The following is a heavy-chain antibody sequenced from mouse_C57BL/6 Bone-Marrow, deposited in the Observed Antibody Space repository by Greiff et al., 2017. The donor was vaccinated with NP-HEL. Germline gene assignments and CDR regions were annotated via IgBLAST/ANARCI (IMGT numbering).Heavy chain of an antibody. D-gene: IGHD1-1*01. Sequence: QVQLQQSGPELVKPGASVKISCKASGYAFSSSWMNWVKQRPGKGLEWIGRIYPGDGDTNYNGKFKGKATLTADKSSSTAYMQLSSLTSEDSAVYFCAREGHYYGSSLFAYWGQGTLVTVSA. V-gene: IGHV1-82*01. CDR2: IYPGDGDT. J-gene: IGHJ3*01. CDR1: GYAFSSSW. CDR3: AREGHYYGSSLFAY.